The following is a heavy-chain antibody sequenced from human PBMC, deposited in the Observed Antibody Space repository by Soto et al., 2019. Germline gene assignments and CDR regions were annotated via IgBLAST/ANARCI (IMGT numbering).Heavy chain of an antibody. J-gene: IGHJ1*01. CDR2: ITINGNT. CDR1: GAYISDFS. D-gene: IGHD1-7*01. V-gene: IGHV4-4*07. Sequence: QVQQQESGPGLVKPSDTLSLTCRVSGAYISDFSWSWIRQPARKGLEWIGRITINGNTQKNPSFKSLVTRSIDTSRSHFSLNLQSATDADTALYYYARETGENWTYEANWGPGTLVTVSS. CDR3: ARETGENWTYEAN.